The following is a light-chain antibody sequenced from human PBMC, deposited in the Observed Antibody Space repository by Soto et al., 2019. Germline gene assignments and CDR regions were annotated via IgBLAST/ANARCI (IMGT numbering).Light chain of an antibody. Sequence: QSVLTQPPSVSGAPGQRVTISCTGSRSNIGAGYHVHWYQQLPGTAPKLLIYGNSNRPSGVPDRFSGSKSGTSASLAITGLRAEDEADYYCQSYDCSLSGPVFGGGTKLTVL. V-gene: IGLV1-40*01. CDR3: QSYDCSLSGPV. J-gene: IGLJ3*02. CDR2: GNS. CDR1: RSNIGAGYH.